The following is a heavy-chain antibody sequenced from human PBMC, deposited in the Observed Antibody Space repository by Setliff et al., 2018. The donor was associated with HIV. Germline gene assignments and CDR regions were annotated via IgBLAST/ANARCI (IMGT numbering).Heavy chain of an antibody. CDR1: GGSISSYY. CDR2: IYASGRT. Sequence: SLTCTVSGGSISSYYWSWIRQPAGKGLEWIGRIYASGRTNYNPSLKSRVTLSVDASKNQFSLKVTSVTAADTAVYYCAREIQFSATTYYYYYMDDWGRGTTVTVSS. J-gene: IGHJ6*03. D-gene: IGHD5-18*01. V-gene: IGHV4-4*07. CDR3: AREIQFSATTYYYYYMDD.